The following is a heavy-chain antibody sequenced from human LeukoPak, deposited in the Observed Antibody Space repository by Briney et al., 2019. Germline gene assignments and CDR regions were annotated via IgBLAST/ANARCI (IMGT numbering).Heavy chain of an antibody. J-gene: IGHJ4*02. D-gene: IGHD6-25*01. CDR1: GFTFSSHW. V-gene: IGHV3-74*01. Sequence: PGGSLRLPCAASGFTFSSHWMHWARQAPGKGLVWVSRIKDDGSHTNYADSVKGRFTISRDNAKNTLSLQMNSLRAEDTAVYYCARGSGIITGIDEWGQGTLVTVSS. CDR3: ARGSGIITGIDE. CDR2: IKDDGSHT.